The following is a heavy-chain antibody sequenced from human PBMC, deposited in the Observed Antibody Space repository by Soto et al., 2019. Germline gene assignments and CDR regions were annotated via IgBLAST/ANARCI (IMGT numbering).Heavy chain of an antibody. J-gene: IGHJ5*02. Sequence: QVQLVQSGAEVKKPGSSVRVSCKASGAAFNTITINWVRQAPGQGLEWMGGFVPVFGSATYAQKFQGRVAITADASTSTFYMELSRLNSEDTDLYYCVREDDTTGSYSWFDPWGQGTLVTVSS. CDR3: VREDDTTGSYSWFDP. V-gene: IGHV1-69*01. D-gene: IGHD3-9*01. CDR2: FVPVFGSA. CDR1: GAAFNTIT.